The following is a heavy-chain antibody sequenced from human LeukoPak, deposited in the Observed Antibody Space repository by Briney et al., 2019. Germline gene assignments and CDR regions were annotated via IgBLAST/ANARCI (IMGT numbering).Heavy chain of an antibody. CDR2: VNDRGDT. Sequence: SETLSLTCGVSGGSSGGYYCNWIRQPPGKGLEWIGDVNDRGDTNHNPSLKSRVTISVDPSKNQFSLKVASVTAADTAVYYCASSDVPAARGNLRFDPWGQGILVTVSS. V-gene: IGHV4-34*01. J-gene: IGHJ5*02. D-gene: IGHD2-2*01. CDR3: ASSDVPAARGNLRFDP. CDR1: GGSSGGYY.